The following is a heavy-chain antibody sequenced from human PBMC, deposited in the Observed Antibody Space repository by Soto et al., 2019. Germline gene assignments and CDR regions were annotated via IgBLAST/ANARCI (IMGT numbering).Heavy chain of an antibody. J-gene: IGHJ4*02. Sequence: QVQLVESGGGVVQPGRSLRLSCAASGFTFSSYAMHWVRQPPGKGLEWVAVISYDGSNKYYADSVKGRFTISRDNSKNTLYLQMNSLRAEDTAVYYCVRDSSGWDTPVDYWGQGTLVTVSS. V-gene: IGHV3-30-3*01. CDR3: VRDSSGWDTPVDY. CDR2: ISYDGSNK. D-gene: IGHD6-19*01. CDR1: GFTFSSYA.